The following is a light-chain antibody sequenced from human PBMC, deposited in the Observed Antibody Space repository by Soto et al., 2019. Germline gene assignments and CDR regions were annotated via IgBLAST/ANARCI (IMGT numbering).Light chain of an antibody. J-gene: IGLJ2*01. Sequence: QSALTQPASVSGSRGQSITISCTGTSSDVGGYDYVSWYQQYAGKAPKLTIYNVRNRPSGVSNRFSGSKSGNTASLTISGLQPEEEADYFCSSYTNSGTVLFGGGTQLTVL. CDR1: SSDVGGYDY. V-gene: IGLV2-14*01. CDR2: NVR. CDR3: SSYTNSGTVL.